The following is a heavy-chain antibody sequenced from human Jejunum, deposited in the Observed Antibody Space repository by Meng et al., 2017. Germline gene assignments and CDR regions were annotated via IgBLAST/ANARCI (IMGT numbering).Heavy chain of an antibody. V-gene: IGHV4-61*08. CDR3: ARRGSYYGMDV. CDR2: IHYSGNN. Sequence: SETLSLTCTVSGNSVSSGVYYWSWVRQPPGKGLEWIGYIHYSGNNNYNPSLKSRITTSVDTSKNQFSLNLSSVTAADTAVYYCARRGSYYGMDVWGQGTTVTVSS. D-gene: IGHD3-10*01. CDR1: GNSVSSGVYY. J-gene: IGHJ6*02.